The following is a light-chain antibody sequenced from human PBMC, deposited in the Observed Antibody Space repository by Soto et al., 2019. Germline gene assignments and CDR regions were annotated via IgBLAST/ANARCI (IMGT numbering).Light chain of an antibody. CDR2: KAS. J-gene: IGKJ1*01. CDR1: QSISSW. CDR3: QQYYSYSPWT. Sequence: DIQMTQSPSTLSASVGDRVTITCRASQSISSWLAWYQQKPGKAPKLLIYKASSLESGVPSRFSGSVSGTEFTLNISSLQPDDFATYYCQQYYSYSPWTFGQGTKVEIK. V-gene: IGKV1-5*03.